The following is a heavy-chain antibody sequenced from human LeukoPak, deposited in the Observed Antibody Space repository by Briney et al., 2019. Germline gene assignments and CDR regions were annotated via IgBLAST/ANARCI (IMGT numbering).Heavy chain of an antibody. V-gene: IGHV4-34*01. J-gene: IGHJ6*03. D-gene: IGHD3-10*01. CDR2: INHSGST. CDR1: GGSFSGYY. Sequence: SETLSLTCAVYGGSFSGYYWSWIRQPPGKGLEWIGEINHSGSTNYNPSLKRRVTISVDTSKNQFSLKLSSVTAADTAVYYCARGRRSYYGSGTQVGYYYYYYYMDVWGKGTTVTVSS. CDR3: ARGRRSYYGSGTQVGYYYYYYYMDV.